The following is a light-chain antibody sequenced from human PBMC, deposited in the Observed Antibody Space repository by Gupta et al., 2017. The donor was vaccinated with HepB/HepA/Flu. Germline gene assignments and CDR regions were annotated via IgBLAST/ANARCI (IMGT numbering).Light chain of an antibody. CDR3: LQLNSYPLT. V-gene: IGKV1-9*01. CDR1: QGISSY. J-gene: IGKJ4*01. Sequence: DIQLTQSPSFLSASVGDRVSLTCRASQGISSYLAWYQQMPGQAPKLLIYGASTLQSGVPSRFSGSGSGTEFTLTISSQQPEDLATYYCLQLNSYPLTFGEGTKVEIK. CDR2: GAS.